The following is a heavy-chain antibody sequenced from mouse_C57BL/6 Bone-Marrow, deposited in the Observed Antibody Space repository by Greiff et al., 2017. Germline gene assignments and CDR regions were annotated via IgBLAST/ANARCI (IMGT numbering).Heavy chain of an antibody. CDR3: ARERIYYYGSFAY. Sequence: QVQLQQPGAELVKPGASVKMSCKASGYTLTSYWITWVKQRPGQGLEWIGDIYPGSGSTNSNEKFTSKATLTVDPSSSTAYMQLSSLTSADSAVYYCARERIYYYGSFAYWGQGTLVTVSA. D-gene: IGHD1-1*01. V-gene: IGHV1-55*01. J-gene: IGHJ3*01. CDR2: IYPGSGST. CDR1: GYTLTSYW.